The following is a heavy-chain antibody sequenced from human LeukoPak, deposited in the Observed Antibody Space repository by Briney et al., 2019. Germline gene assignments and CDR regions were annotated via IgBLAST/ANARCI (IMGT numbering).Heavy chain of an antibody. CDR1: GGSFSGYY. CDR3: ARGFPGTRHDICVGYGSGQRAAYFYY. J-gene: IGHJ4*02. CDR2: INHSGST. Sequence: SETLSLTCAVYGGSFSGYYWSWIRQPPGKGLEWIGEINHSGSTNYNPSLKSRVTISVDTSKNQFSLKLSSATAADTAVYYCARGFPGTRHDICVGYGSGQRAAYFYYTGERTLVTPSS. D-gene: IGHD3-9*01. V-gene: IGHV4-34*01.